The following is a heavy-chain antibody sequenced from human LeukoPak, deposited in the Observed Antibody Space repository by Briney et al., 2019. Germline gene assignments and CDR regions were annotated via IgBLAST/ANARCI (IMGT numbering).Heavy chain of an antibody. V-gene: IGHV4-59*08. Sequence: SETLSLTCAVYGGSFSGYYWSWIRQPPGKGLEWIGYIYYSGSTNYNPSLKSRVTISVDTSKNQFSLKLSSVTAADTAVYYCARLYGSGSPDYWGQGTLVTVSS. CDR1: GGSFSGYY. D-gene: IGHD3-10*01. CDR2: IYYSGST. J-gene: IGHJ4*02. CDR3: ARLYGSGSPDY.